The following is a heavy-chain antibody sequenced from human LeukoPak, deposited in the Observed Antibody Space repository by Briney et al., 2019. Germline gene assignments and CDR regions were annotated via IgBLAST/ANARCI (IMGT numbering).Heavy chain of an antibody. J-gene: IGHJ4*02. CDR1: GFTVSSNH. D-gene: IGHD3-10*01. V-gene: IGHV3-66*01. Sequence: PGGSLRLSCAASGFTVSSNHMSWVRQAPGKGLEWVSVIYSGGSTYYADSVKGRFTISRDNSKNTLYLQMNSLRAEDTAVYYCAQDFYGSGSYDYWGQGTLVTVSS. CDR2: IYSGGST. CDR3: AQDFYGSGSYDY.